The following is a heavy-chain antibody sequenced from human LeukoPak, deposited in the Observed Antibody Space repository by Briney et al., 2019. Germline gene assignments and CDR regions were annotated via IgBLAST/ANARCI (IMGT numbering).Heavy chain of an antibody. J-gene: IGHJ6*02. D-gene: IGHD1-7*01. Sequence: WASVKVSCKASGYTFTSYDINWVRQATGQGLEWMGWMNPNSGNTGYAQKFQGRVTMTRNTSISTAYMELSSLRSEDTAVYYCARGLELQNYYGMDVWGQGTTVTVSS. CDR1: GYTFTSYD. CDR3: ARGLELQNYYGMDV. CDR2: MNPNSGNT. V-gene: IGHV1-8*01.